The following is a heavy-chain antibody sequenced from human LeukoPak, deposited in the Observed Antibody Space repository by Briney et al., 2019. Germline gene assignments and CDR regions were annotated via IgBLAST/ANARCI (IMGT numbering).Heavy chain of an antibody. D-gene: IGHD1-14*01. CDR2: IYYSEST. J-gene: IGHJ4*02. CDR3: ARGSQPEDY. Sequence: PSETLSLTCTVSGVSISSYYWSWIRQPAGKGLEWIGDIYYSESTNYNPSLKSRVTISVDTSKNQFSLKLSSVTAEDTAVYYCARGSQPEDYWGQGTLVTVSS. CDR1: GVSISSYY. V-gene: IGHV4-59*01.